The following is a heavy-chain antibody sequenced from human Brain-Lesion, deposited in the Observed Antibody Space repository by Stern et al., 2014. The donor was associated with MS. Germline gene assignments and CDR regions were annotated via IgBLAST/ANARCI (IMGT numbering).Heavy chain of an antibody. D-gene: IGHD2-2*01. J-gene: IGHJ6*02. Sequence: VQLQESGPGLVKPSQTLSLSCTVSGGSISSGGYYWSWIRQPAGKGLEWIGRIFNSGRTSYNPSLTSRVTLSIENSTNQFSLRLNPMTAADTAVYYCARGRVVPGFQYYATDVWGQGTTVIVSS. CDR2: IFNSGRT. CDR1: GGSISSGGYY. V-gene: IGHV4-61*02. CDR3: ARGRVVPGFQYYATDV.